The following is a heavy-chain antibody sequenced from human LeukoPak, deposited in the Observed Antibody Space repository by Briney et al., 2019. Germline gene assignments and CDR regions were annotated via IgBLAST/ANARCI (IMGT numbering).Heavy chain of an antibody. D-gene: IGHD1-14*01. V-gene: IGHV4-34*01. CDR3: VRRRKSDDN. J-gene: IGHJ4*02. CDR2: ISLDGST. Sequence: KPSETLSLTCAVYGGSFSGYFWIWIRQPPGKGLEWIGEISLDGSTTYNPSLKSRVTISVDTSKTQFSLKLTSVAAADTAVYYCVRRRKSDDNWGQGTQVTVSS. CDR1: GGSFSGYF.